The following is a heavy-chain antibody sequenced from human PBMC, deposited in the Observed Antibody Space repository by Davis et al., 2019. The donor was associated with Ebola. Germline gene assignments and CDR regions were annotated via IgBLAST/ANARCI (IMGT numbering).Heavy chain of an antibody. CDR3: ARGPYYYDSSGYYYLDAFDI. D-gene: IGHD3-22*01. CDR1: GGSISSGGYS. V-gene: IGHV4-30-2*01. CDR2: IYHSGST. J-gene: IGHJ3*02. Sequence: SETLSLTCAVPGGSISSGGYSWSWIRQPPGKGLEWIGYIYHSGSTYYNPSLKSRVTISVDRSKNQFSLKLSSVTAADTAVYYCARGPYYYDSSGYYYLDAFDIWGQGTMVTVSS.